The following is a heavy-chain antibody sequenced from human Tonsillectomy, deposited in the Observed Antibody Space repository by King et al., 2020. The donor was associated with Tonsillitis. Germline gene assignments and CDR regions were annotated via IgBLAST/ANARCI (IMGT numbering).Heavy chain of an antibody. D-gene: IGHD1/OR15-1a*01. CDR2: SDWDDDK. CDR1: GFSLSNSGMC. Sequence: VTLKESGPALVKPTQTLTLTCTFSGFSLSNSGMCVNWIRQPPGKALEWLALSDWDDDKNYSTSLKTRLTISKDTSKNQVVLTMTNMDPVDTATYYCARIEHPALGYSYYGMDVWGPGTTVTVSS. V-gene: IGHV2-70*01. J-gene: IGHJ6*02. CDR3: ARIEHPALGYSYYGMDV.